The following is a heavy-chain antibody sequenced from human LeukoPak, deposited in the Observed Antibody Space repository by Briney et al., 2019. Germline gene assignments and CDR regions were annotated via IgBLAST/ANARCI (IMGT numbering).Heavy chain of an antibody. CDR1: GFTFDDYA. J-gene: IGHJ3*02. CDR2: INWNGDST. D-gene: IGHD3-22*01. CDR3: ARPYDSSGYYYGIDAFDI. Sequence: PGGSLRLSCAASGFTFDDYAMTWVRQVPGKGLEWVAGINWNGDSTGYADSVKGRFTISRDNAKNSLYLQMNSLRAEDTAVYYCARPYDSSGYYYGIDAFDIWGQGTMVTVSS. V-gene: IGHV3-20*04.